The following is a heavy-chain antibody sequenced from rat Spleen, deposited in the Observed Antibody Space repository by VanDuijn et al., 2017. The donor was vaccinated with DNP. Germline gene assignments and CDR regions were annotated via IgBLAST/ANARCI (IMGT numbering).Heavy chain of an antibody. CDR1: GFTFSDYY. CDR3: ARQGIPLAYAMDA. CDR2: ITFEGSST. J-gene: IGHJ4*01. D-gene: IGHD1-6*01. Sequence: EVQLVESGGGFVQPGRSLKLSCSASGFTFSDYYMAWVRQAPQKGLEWVASITFEGSSTYYGGSVKGRFTISRDNSKDTLYLQMNSLRSEDTATYYCARQGIPLAYAMDAWGQGTSVTVSS. V-gene: IGHV5-22*01.